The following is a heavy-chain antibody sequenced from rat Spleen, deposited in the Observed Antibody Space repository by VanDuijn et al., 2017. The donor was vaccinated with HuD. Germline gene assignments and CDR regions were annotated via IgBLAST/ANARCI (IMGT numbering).Heavy chain of an antibody. CDR1: GFTFSTFP. CDR3: VRQGVTMAAIFDY. J-gene: IGHJ2*01. V-gene: IGHV5-7*01. D-gene: IGHD1-2*01. Sequence: EVQLVESGGGLVQPGRSLKLSCAVSGFTFSTFPMAWVRQAPKKGLEWVATISYDGSSTYYRDSVKGRFTISRDNAKSTLYLQMDSLRSADTATYYCVRQGVTMAAIFDYWGQGVMVTVSS. CDR2: ISYDGSST.